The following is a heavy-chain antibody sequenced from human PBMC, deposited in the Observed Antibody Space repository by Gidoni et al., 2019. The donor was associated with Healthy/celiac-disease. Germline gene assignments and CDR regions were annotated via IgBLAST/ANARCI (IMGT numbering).Heavy chain of an antibody. CDR1: GSTLTESS. D-gene: IGHD2-15*01. Sequence: QVQLVQSGAEVKKPGASVQVSCKVSGSTLTESSMHWVRQAPGKGLEWMGGFDPEDGETIYAQKFQGRVTMTEDPATDTAYMELSSLRSEDTAVYYCALGGYCSGGSCYSSLNFDYWGQGTLVTVSS. J-gene: IGHJ4*02. CDR2: FDPEDGET. CDR3: ALGGYCSGGSCYSSLNFDY. V-gene: IGHV1-24*01.